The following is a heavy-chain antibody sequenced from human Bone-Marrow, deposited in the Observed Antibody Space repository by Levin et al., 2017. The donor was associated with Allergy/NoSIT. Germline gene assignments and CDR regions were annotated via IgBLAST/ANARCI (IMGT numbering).Heavy chain of an antibody. CDR3: APGLDY. Sequence: GGSLRLSCVGSGFIFNSAPLHWVRQAPGKGLEWVAFISDNGTFTYYADSVKGRFAVSRDNSKNTLYLQMNNLKPEDTALYYCAPGLDYWGQGALVTVSS. CDR1: GFIFNSAP. J-gene: IGHJ4*02. V-gene: IGHV3-30*09. CDR2: ISDNGTFT.